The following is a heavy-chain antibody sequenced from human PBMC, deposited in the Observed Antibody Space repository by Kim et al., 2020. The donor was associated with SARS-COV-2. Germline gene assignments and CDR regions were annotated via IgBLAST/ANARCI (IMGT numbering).Heavy chain of an antibody. D-gene: IGHD1-1*01. J-gene: IGHJ4*02. CDR1: GGSFSGYY. CDR3: ARRGEGTTGTTNDY. V-gene: IGHV4-34*01. CDR2: INHSGST. Sequence: SETLSLTCAVYGGSFSGYYWSWIRQPPGKGLEWIGEINHSGSTNYNPSLKSRVTISVDTSKNQFSLKLSSVTAADTAVYYCARRGEGTTGTTNDYWGQGTLVTVSS.